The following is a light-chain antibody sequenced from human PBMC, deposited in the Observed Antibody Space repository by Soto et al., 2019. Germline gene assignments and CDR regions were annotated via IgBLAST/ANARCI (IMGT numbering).Light chain of an antibody. J-gene: IGLJ2*01. CDR1: SSNIGSNY. Sequence: QSVLTQPPSASGTPGQRVTISCSGSSSNIGSNYVYWYQQLPGTAPKLRIYRNNQRPSGVPARFSGSKSGTSASLAISGRRSEDDADYYCAAWEGSLSGQEVGGGTKLTVL. CDR2: RNN. V-gene: IGLV1-47*01. CDR3: AAWEGSLSGQE.